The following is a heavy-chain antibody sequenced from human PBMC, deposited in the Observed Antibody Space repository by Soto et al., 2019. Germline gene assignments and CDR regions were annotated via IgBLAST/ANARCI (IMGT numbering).Heavy chain of an antibody. Sequence: GGSLRLSCAASGFTFSSYAMSWVRQAPGKGLEWVSAISGSGGSTYYADSVKGRFTISRDNSKNTLYLQMNSPRAEDTAVYYCAKDKDGYKNFDYWGKGTLVTVSS. CDR3: AKDKDGYKNFDY. D-gene: IGHD5-12*01. V-gene: IGHV3-23*01. CDR1: GFTFSSYA. CDR2: ISGSGGST. J-gene: IGHJ4*02.